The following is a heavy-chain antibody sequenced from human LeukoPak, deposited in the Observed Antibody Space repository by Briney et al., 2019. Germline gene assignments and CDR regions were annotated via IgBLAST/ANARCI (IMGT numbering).Heavy chain of an antibody. V-gene: IGHV4-39*01. CDR3: ARLYQGKRPPGY. D-gene: IGHD6-25*01. J-gene: IGHJ4*02. Sequence: SETLSLTCTVSGGSISSSSYYWGWIRQPPGKGLEWIGSIFHSGSTYYNPSLKSRLTISVDTSKNQLSLRLRSVTAADTAVYYCARLYQGKRPPGYWGQGTLVTVSS. CDR1: GGSISSSSYY. CDR2: IFHSGST.